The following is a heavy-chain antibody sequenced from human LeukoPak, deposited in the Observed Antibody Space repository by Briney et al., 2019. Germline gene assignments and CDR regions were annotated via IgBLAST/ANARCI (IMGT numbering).Heavy chain of an antibody. V-gene: IGHV4-59*11. CDR2: IYYSGST. Sequence: SETLSLTCTVSGGSISSHYWSWIRQPPGKGLEYIGYIYYSGSTSYNPSLKSRVTISVDTSKNHFSLKLSTVTAADTAVYYCATRNNGGNTEWYFDLWGRGTLVTVSS. D-gene: IGHD4-23*01. CDR3: ATRNNGGNTEWYFDL. CDR1: GGSISSHY. J-gene: IGHJ2*01.